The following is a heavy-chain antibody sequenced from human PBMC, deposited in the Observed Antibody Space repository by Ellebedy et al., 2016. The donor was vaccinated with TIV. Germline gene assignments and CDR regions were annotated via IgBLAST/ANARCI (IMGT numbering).Heavy chain of an antibody. CDR3: ARGVYNWNYGDPFDY. CDR1: GFTFSSYS. V-gene: IGHV3-21*04. Sequence: GESLKISCAASGFTFSSYSMNWVRQAPGKGLEWVSSISSSSSYIYYADSVKGRFTISRDNSKNSLYLQMNSLRAEDTAVYYCARGVYNWNYGDPFDYWGQGTLVTVSS. CDR2: ISSSSSYI. D-gene: IGHD1-7*01. J-gene: IGHJ4*02.